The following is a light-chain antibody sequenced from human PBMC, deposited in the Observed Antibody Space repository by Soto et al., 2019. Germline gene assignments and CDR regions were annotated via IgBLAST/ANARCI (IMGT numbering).Light chain of an antibody. Sequence: QCALTQPSSVSGTPGQGVTISCSGSIANIGNNYVYWFQQLPGTAPKVLSNRNDQRPSGVPDRFSGSKSGTSASLAISGLRSEDEADYYCAAWDDTVRSYVFGTGTKLTVL. CDR1: IANIGNNY. J-gene: IGLJ1*01. CDR2: RND. CDR3: AAWDDTVRSYV. V-gene: IGLV1-47*01.